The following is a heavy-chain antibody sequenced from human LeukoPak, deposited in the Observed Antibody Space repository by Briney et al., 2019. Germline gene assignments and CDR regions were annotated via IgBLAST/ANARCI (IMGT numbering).Heavy chain of an antibody. CDR1: GFTFSRYW. Sequence: GGSLRLSCAASGFTFSRYWMTWVRQAPGKGLEWVANIKEDGSENSYVESVKGRFTISRDNAKNSLYLQLNSLRAEDTAVYFCARQRYSGYWGQGTLVTVSS. CDR2: IKEDGSEN. J-gene: IGHJ4*02. CDR3: ARQRYSGY. V-gene: IGHV3-7*01. D-gene: IGHD3-9*01.